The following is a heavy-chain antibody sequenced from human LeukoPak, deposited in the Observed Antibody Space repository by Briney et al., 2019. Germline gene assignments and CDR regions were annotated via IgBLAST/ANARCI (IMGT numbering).Heavy chain of an antibody. CDR1: GGTFSSYA. Sequence: WASVKVSCKASGGTFSSYAISWVRQAPGQGLEWMGIINPSGGSTSYAQKFQGRVTMTRDTSTSTVYMELSSLRSEDTAVYYCAREFGDEDYWGQGTLVTVSS. V-gene: IGHV1-46*01. D-gene: IGHD3-10*01. CDR3: AREFGDEDY. CDR2: INPSGGST. J-gene: IGHJ4*02.